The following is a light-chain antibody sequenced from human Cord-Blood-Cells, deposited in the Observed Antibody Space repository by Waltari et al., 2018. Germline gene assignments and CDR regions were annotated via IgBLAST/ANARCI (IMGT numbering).Light chain of an antibody. J-gene: IGKJ1*01. CDR1: QSVSSSY. V-gene: IGKV3-20*01. CDR2: GAS. Sequence: EIVLTQSPGTLSLSPGERATLSCRASQSVSSSYLAWYQQKPGQAPRLLIYGASSRATGIPDRFSGSGSGTDFTLTISRLEPKDFAVYYCQQYGSSPRTFGQGP. CDR3: QQYGSSPRT.